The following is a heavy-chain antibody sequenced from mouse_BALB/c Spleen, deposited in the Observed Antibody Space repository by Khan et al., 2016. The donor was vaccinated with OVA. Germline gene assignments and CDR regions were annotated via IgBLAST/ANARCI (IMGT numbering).Heavy chain of an antibody. D-gene: IGHD1-1*01. CDR1: GYTFINYW. J-gene: IGHJ2*01. V-gene: IGHV1-7*01. CDR3: ARRGLRWDFDY. Sequence: QVQLKQSGAELAKPGASVKMSCKASGYTFINYWILWVKQRPGQGLEWIGYINPSTGYTEYNQNFKDKATLTADKSSSTAHMQLSSLTSEDSAVYYCARRGLRWDFDYWGQGTTLTVSS. CDR2: INPSTGYT.